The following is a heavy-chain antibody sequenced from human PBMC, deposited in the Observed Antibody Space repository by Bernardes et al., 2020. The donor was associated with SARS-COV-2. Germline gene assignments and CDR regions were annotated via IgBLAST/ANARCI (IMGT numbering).Heavy chain of an antibody. CDR3: AKGSGSYYYFDY. D-gene: IGHD1-26*01. J-gene: IGHJ4*02. V-gene: IGHV3-23*01. Sequence: VGSLLLSCVASGFTFRTSVMRWVRQAPGPGLEWVSSISGSGDATYYADSVKGRFTISKDNSKNTLYLQMNSLRAEDTAIYYCAKGSGSYYYFDYWGQGTLVTVS. CDR2: ISGSGDAT. CDR1: GFTFRTSV.